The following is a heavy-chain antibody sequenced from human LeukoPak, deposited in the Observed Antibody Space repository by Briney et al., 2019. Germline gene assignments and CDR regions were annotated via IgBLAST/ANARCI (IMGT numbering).Heavy chain of an antibody. D-gene: IGHD3-10*01. CDR2: ISGSGGST. Sequence: GGSLRLSCAASGFTFSSYAMSWVRQAPGKGLEGVSAISGSGGSTYYADSVKGRFTISRDNSKNTLYLQMNSLRAEDTAVYYCAKGVSDAGARSPVFDYWGQGTLVTVSS. CDR1: GFTFSSYA. V-gene: IGHV3-23*01. J-gene: IGHJ4*02. CDR3: AKGVSDAGARSPVFDY.